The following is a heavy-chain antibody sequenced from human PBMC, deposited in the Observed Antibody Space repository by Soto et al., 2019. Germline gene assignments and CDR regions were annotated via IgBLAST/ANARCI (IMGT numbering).Heavy chain of an antibody. Sequence: PSETLSLTCTVSGGSVSSGSYYWSWIRQPPGKGLEWIGYIYYSGSTNYNPSLKSRVTISVDTSKNQFSLKLSSVTAADTAVYYCARGGRYFEWLLKDNWFDPWGQGTLVTVSS. CDR3: ARGGRYFEWLLKDNWFDP. CDR2: IYYSGST. V-gene: IGHV4-61*01. CDR1: GGSVSSGSYY. D-gene: IGHD3-9*01. J-gene: IGHJ5*02.